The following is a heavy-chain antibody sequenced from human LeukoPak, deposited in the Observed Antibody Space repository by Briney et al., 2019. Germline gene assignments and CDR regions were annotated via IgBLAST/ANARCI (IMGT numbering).Heavy chain of an antibody. CDR2: VFHSGLT. CDR1: GASVSTNNW. V-gene: IGHV4/OR15-8*02. Sequence: SETLSLTCVVSGASVSTNNWWTWVRQAPGKGLEWIGEVFHSGLTNYSPSLKSRVTMSIDKSKNIFSLNLTSVTAADTALYYCARGYCTGGNCYSFGYWGQGTLVTVSS. CDR3: ARGYCTGGNCYSFGY. J-gene: IGHJ4*02. D-gene: IGHD2-15*01.